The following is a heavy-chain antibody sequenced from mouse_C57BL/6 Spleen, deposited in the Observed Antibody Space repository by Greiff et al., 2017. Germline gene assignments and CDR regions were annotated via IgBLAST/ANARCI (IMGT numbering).Heavy chain of an antibody. CDR2: INPGSGGT. Sequence: QVQLQQSGAELVRPGTSVKVSCKASGYAFTNYLIEWVKQRPGQGLEWIGVINPGSGGTNYNEKFKGKATLTADKSSSTAYMQLSSLTSEDSAVYFSARSGTGTGDYWGQGTTLTVSS. V-gene: IGHV1-54*01. D-gene: IGHD3-2*02. J-gene: IGHJ2*01. CDR1: GYAFTNYL. CDR3: ARSGTGTGDY.